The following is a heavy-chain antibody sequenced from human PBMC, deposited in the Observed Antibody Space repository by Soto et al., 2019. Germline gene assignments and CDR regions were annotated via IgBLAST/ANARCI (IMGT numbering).Heavy chain of an antibody. J-gene: IGHJ6*02. D-gene: IGHD3-3*01. CDR1: GFTFSSYG. V-gene: IGHV3-30*18. CDR2: ISYDGSNK. CDR3: ANQGDDPFGVVIIPPDV. Sequence: GGSLRLSCAASGFTFSSYGMHWVRRAPGKGLEWVAVISYDGSNKYYADSVKGRFTISRDNSKNTLYLQMNSLRAEDTAVYYCANQGDDPFGVVIIPPDVWGQGTTVTVSS.